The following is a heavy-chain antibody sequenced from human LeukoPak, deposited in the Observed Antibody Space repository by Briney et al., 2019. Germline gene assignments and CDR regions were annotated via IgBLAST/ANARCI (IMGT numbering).Heavy chain of an antibody. D-gene: IGHD3-10*01. V-gene: IGHV4-59*08. J-gene: IGHJ6*02. CDR3: ARTSRLIMVGGARSPFMDV. CDR2: IYHSGST. Sequence: KSSETLSLTCTVSGGSISSYYWSWIRQPPGKGLEWIGYIYHSGSTNYNPSLKSRVTISIDTSKNQFSLKLSSVTAADTAVYYCARTSRLIMVGGARSPFMDVWGQGTTVTVSS. CDR1: GGSISSYY.